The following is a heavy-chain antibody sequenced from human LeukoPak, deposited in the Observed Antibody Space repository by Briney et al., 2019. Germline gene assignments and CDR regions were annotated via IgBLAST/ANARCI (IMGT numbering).Heavy chain of an antibody. CDR2: IYYSGST. Sequence: SETLSLTCTVSGGSISSYYWSWIRQPPGKGLEWIGYIYYSGSTNYNPSLKSRVTISVDTSKNQFSLQLNSVTPEDTAVYYCARSSSSHARKYYYYYYGMDVWGQGTTVTVSS. D-gene: IGHD6-13*01. CDR1: GGSISSYY. J-gene: IGHJ6*02. V-gene: IGHV4-59*12. CDR3: ARSSSSHARKYYYYYYGMDV.